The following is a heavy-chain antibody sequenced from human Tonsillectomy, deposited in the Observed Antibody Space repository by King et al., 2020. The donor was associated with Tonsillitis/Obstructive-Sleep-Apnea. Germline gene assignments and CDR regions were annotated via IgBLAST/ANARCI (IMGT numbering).Heavy chain of an antibody. CDR2: INPNSGGT. D-gene: IGHD2-8*02. Sequence: VQLVQSGAEVKKPGASVKVSCKASGYTFSDYYMHWVRQAPGQGLEWRGRINPNSGGTNYAQKFQGRVAMTRDTSISTAYMELSRLRPDDTAVYYCARDSSPSTIVLNWLDPWGQGTLVTVSS. J-gene: IGHJ5*02. CDR3: ARDSSPSTIVLNWLDP. V-gene: IGHV1-2*06. CDR1: GYTFSDYY.